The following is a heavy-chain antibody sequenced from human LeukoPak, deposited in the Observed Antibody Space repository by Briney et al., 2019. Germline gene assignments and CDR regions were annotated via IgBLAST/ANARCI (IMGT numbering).Heavy chain of an antibody. D-gene: IGHD3-10*01. J-gene: IGHJ4*02. V-gene: IGHV5-51*01. CDR2: IYPGDSDT. Sequence: GESLKISCKGSGYSFTNYWIGWVRQMPGKGLEWMGIIYPGDSDTRYSPSFQGQVTISADKSISTAYLQWSSLKASDTAMYYCARGWYYYGSGSHYLSYWGQGTLVTVSS. CDR3: ARGWYYYGSGSHYLSY. CDR1: GYSFTNYW.